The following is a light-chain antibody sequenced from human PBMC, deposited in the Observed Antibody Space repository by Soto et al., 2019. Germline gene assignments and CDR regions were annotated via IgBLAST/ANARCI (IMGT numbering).Light chain of an antibody. CDR3: QQYHKWPPIT. CDR1: QSVDGY. Sequence: VMTQSPGTLSVSQGESATLSCRASQSVDGYLAWYQQKPGQAPRLLIYGASTRATGVTARFRGGGSGTEFTLTISSLQSEDSAVYYCQQYHKWPPITFGQGTLLEI. J-gene: IGKJ5*01. V-gene: IGKV3-15*01. CDR2: GAS.